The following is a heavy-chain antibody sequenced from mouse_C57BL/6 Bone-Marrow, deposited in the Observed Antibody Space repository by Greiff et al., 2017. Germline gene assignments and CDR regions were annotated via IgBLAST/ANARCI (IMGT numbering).Heavy chain of an antibody. CDR3: AKNLFITTVVAMDY. D-gene: IGHD1-1*01. J-gene: IGHJ4*01. V-gene: IGHV2-5*01. CDR1: GFSLTSYG. Sequence: VQLKESGPGLVQPSQSLSITCTVSGFSLTSYGVHWVRQSPGKGLEWLGVIWRGGSTDYNAAFMSRLSITKDNSKSQVFFKMNSLQADDTAIYYCAKNLFITTVVAMDYWGQGTSVTVSS. CDR2: IWRGGST.